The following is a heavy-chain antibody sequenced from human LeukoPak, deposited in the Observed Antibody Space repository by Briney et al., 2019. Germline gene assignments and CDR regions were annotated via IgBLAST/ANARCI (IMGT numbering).Heavy chain of an antibody. CDR1: GFIFSSYA. CDR2: IKHDGSEK. Sequence: GGSLRLSCAASGFIFSSYAMSWVLQAPGKGLEWVASIKHDGSEKYYVDSVRGRFTISRDNTMNSLYLQMSSLRAEDTAVYYCARDIVAAASYWGQGTLVTVSS. D-gene: IGHD6-13*01. J-gene: IGHJ4*02. CDR3: ARDIVAAASY. V-gene: IGHV3-7*01.